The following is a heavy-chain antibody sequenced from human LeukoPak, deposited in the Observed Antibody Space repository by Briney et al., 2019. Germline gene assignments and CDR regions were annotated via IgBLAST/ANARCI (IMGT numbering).Heavy chain of an antibody. D-gene: IGHD3-3*01. CDR2: IADDGGVK. CDR3: AREATWGEWYFDH. CDR1: GITFSRHG. J-gene: IGHJ4*02. V-gene: IGHV3-30*03. Sequence: VGSPRLSCVASGITFSRHGMDWVRQAPGKGLEWVAVIADDGGVKQYADSVKGRFTVSRDNSKSTLYLQMNGLSVEDMAIYYCAREATWGEWYFDHWGQGTPVTVSS.